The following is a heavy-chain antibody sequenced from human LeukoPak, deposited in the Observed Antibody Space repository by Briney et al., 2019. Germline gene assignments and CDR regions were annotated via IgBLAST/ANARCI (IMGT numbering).Heavy chain of an antibody. CDR1: GYTFTSYG. CDR2: IIAYNGNT. Sequence: ASVRVSCKASGYTFTSYGISWARQAPGQGLEWMGWIIAYNGNTNYAQKLQGRVTMTTDTSTSTAYMELRSLRSDDTAVYYCARIRGSGSPRFDPWGQGTLVTVSS. V-gene: IGHV1-18*01. J-gene: IGHJ5*02. CDR3: ARIRGSGSPRFDP. D-gene: IGHD3-10*01.